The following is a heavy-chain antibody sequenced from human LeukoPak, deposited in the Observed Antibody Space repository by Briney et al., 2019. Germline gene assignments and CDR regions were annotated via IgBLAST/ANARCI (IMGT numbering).Heavy chain of an antibody. D-gene: IGHD6-13*01. V-gene: IGHV3-23*01. CDR3: ARDPLYGSWEYIDH. CDR1: GFTFSSYA. J-gene: IGHJ4*02. CDR2: ISGSGGST. Sequence: GGSLRLSCAASGFTFSSYAMSWVRQAPGKGLEWVSAISGSGGSTYYADSVKGRFTISRDNSKNTLYLQMNSLRAEDTAVYYCARDPLYGSWEYIDHWGQGTLVTVSS.